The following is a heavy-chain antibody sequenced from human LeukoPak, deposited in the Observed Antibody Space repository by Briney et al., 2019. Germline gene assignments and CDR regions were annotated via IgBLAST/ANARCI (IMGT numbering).Heavy chain of an antibody. D-gene: IGHD4-17*01. V-gene: IGHV1-24*01. CDR2: FDPEDGET. CDR3: AGDFEDDYGDYGAVRSPGLRYY. J-gene: IGHJ4*02. Sequence: ASVKVSCKVSGYTLTELSMHWVRQAPGKGLEWMGGFDPEDGETIYAQKFQGRVTMTRDTSTRTVHMELSSLRSEDTAVYYCAGDFEDDYGDYGAVRSPGLRYYWGQGTLVTASS. CDR1: GYTLTELS.